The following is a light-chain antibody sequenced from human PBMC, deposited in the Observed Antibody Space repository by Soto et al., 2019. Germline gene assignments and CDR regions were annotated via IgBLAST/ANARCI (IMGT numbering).Light chain of an antibody. CDR1: QSISSSS. V-gene: IGKV3-20*01. Sequence: EIVLTQSPGTLSLSPGERATLSCRASQSISSSSLAWYQQKRGQAPRLLIYGASRRATGIPDTFSGSGSGTDFTLTISRLEPEDFATYYCQQSYSTPLTFGGGTKVDIK. CDR2: GAS. J-gene: IGKJ4*01. CDR3: QQSYSTPLT.